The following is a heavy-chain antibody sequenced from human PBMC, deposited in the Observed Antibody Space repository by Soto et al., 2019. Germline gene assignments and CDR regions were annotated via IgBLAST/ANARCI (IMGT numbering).Heavy chain of an antibody. J-gene: IGHJ5*02. CDR1: CGTSVNYC. Sequence: VFCGTSVNYCCSWIRQPPGKGLEWIGYIYYSGSTKYNPSLKSRVTISVDTSKNQFSLKLNSVTAADTAVYYCARDLGSRDCSGGSCFTNWFDPWGQGTLVTVSS. CDR3: ARDLGSRDCSGGSCFTNWFDP. D-gene: IGHD2-15*01. V-gene: IGHV4-59*01. CDR2: IYYSGST.